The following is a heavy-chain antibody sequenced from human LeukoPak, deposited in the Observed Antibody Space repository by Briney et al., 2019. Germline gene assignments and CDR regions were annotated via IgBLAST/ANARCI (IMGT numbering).Heavy chain of an antibody. J-gene: IGHJ4*02. Sequence: ASVKVSCKASGYTFTRDYVHWVRQAPGQGLEWMGIINPSGGNTSYAQNFQGRVTMTRDTSASTVYMELSNLRSEDTAVYYCAREGTARPLDYWGQGTLVTVSS. CDR2: INPSGGNT. V-gene: IGHV1-46*01. CDR3: AREGTARPLDY. D-gene: IGHD6-6*01. CDR1: GYTFTRDY.